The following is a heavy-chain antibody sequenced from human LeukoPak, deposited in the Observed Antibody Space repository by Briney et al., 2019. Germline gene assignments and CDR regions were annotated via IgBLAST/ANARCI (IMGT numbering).Heavy chain of an antibody. CDR3: ARVGVVAAGNWFDP. J-gene: IGHJ5*02. CDR2: IYYSGST. V-gene: IGHV4-30-4*01. D-gene: IGHD2-2*01. Sequence: SETLSLTCTVSAGSISSGDFYWSWIRQSPGKGLGWIGYIYYSGSTYYNPSLKSRVAISVDTSKNQFSLKLSSVTAADTAVYYCARVGVVAAGNWFDPWGQGTLVTVSS. CDR1: AGSISSGDFY.